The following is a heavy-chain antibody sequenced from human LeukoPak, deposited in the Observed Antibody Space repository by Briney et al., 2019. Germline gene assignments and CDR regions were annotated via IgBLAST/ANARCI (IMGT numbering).Heavy chain of an antibody. V-gene: IGHV1-18*01. J-gene: IGHJ6*02. CDR1: GYTFTSYG. CDR3: ARESAWSSSWDYYYGMDV. Sequence: ASVKVSCQASGYTFTSYGISWVRQAPGQGLEWMGWISAYNGNTNYAQKLQGRVTMTTDTSTSTAYMELRSLRSDDTAVYYCARESAWSSSWDYYYGMDVWGQGTTVTVSS. D-gene: IGHD6-13*01. CDR2: ISAYNGNT.